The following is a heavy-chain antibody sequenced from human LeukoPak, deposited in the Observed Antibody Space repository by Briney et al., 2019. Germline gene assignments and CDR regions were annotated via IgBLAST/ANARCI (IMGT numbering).Heavy chain of an antibody. CDR1: GYTFTGYY. CDR3: ARDAYDFWSGYYRNYYYMDV. J-gene: IGHJ6*03. Sequence: GASVKVSCKASGYTFTGYYMHWVRQAPGQGLEWMGWINPNSGGTNYAQKFQGRVTMTRDTSISTAYMELSRLRSDDTAVYYCARDAYDFWSGYYRNYYYMDVWGRGTTVTVSS. D-gene: IGHD3-3*01. V-gene: IGHV1-2*02. CDR2: INPNSGGT.